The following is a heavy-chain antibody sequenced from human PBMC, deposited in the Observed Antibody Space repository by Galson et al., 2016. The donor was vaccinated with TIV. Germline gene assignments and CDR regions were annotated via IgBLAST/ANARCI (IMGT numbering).Heavy chain of an antibody. D-gene: IGHD3-9*01. J-gene: IGHJ6*02. Sequence: SVKVSCKASGDTFSSYVFNWVRLAPGQGLEWMGGIIPLFRTTNYAQKFQGRVTITADESTNTAYMELNSPRSGDTAVYYCASDRNTGFDTYHHYFGMDVWGQGTTVTVS. CDR2: IIPLFRTT. V-gene: IGHV1-69*13. CDR3: ASDRNTGFDTYHHYFGMDV. CDR1: GDTFSSYV.